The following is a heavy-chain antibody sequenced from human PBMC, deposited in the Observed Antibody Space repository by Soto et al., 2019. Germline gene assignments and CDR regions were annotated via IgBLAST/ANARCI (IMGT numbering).Heavy chain of an antibody. Sequence: PSETLSLTCTVSGGSISSYYWSWIRQPPGKGLEWIGYIYYSGSTNYNPSLKSRVTISVDTSKNQFSLKLSSVTAADTAVYYCARVKLAYGSGSFNAFDIWGQGTMVTVSS. CDR3: ARVKLAYGSGSFNAFDI. CDR2: IYYSGST. D-gene: IGHD3-10*01. V-gene: IGHV4-59*01. J-gene: IGHJ3*02. CDR1: GGSISSYY.